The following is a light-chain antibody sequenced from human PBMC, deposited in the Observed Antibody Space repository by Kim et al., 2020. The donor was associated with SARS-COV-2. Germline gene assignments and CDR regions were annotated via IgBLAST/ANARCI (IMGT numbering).Light chain of an antibody. J-gene: IGLJ1*01. CDR1: SSNIGNNY. CDR2: DNN. Sequence: QSVLTQPPSMSAAPGQKVTISCSGSSSNIGNNYVSWYQQLPGTAPKLLIYDNNKRPSGIPDRFSGSKSATSATLGITGLQTGDEADYYCGTWDSSLSAYVFGTGTKVTVL. V-gene: IGLV1-51*01. CDR3: GTWDSSLSAYV.